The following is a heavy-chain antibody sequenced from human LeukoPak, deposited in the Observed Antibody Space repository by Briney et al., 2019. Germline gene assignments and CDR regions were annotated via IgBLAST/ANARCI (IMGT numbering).Heavy chain of an antibody. V-gene: IGHV4-4*07. CDR1: GGSISSNF. D-gene: IGHD3-10*01. J-gene: IGHJ4*02. CDR3: ARDGADVYGRAFDY. Sequence: SETLSLTCNVSGGSISSNFWTWIRQPAGKGLEWIGRIHASGTTNYNSSLKSRVSMSVDTSKNQFSLKLTSVTAADTAVYFCARDGADVYGRAFDYWGQGTLVSVSS. CDR2: IHASGTT.